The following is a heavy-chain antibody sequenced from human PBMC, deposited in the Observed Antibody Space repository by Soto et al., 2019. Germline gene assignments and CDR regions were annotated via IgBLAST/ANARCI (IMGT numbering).Heavy chain of an antibody. J-gene: IGHJ6*02. D-gene: IGHD3-22*01. Sequence: EVQLVESGGGLVQPGRSLRLSCAASGFTFDDYAMHWVRQAPGKGLEWVSGISWNSGSIGYADSVKGRFTISRDNAKNSLYLQMNSLRAEDTALYYCAKDTSSGYYSLVGYYGMDVWGQGTTVTVSS. CDR1: GFTFDDYA. CDR2: ISWNSGSI. V-gene: IGHV3-9*01. CDR3: AKDTSSGYYSLVGYYGMDV.